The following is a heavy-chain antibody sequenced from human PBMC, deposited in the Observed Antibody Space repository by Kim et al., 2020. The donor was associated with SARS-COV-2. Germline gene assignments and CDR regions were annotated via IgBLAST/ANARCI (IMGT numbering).Heavy chain of an antibody. V-gene: IGHV2-5*02. CDR1: GFSLTTSGVG. Sequence: SGPTLVNPTQTLTLTCTFSGFSLTTSGVGVGWIRQPPGKALEWLVFIYLDDDKRYSPSLRSRLTITKDTSKNQVVLTMTNMDPTDTATYYCAHRGAYSGNWDSGWLDYWGPGTLVTVSS. D-gene: IGHD1-26*01. CDR3: AHRGAYSGNWDSGWLDY. CDR2: IYLDDDK. J-gene: IGHJ4*02.